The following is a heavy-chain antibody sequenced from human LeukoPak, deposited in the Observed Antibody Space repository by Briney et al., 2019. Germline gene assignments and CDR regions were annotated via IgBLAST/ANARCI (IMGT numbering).Heavy chain of an antibody. J-gene: IGHJ6*02. CDR3: ARNPGYYGMDV. Sequence: TGGSLRLSCAASGFTFSSYWMSWVRQAPGKGLEWVANIKQDGSEKYYVDSVKGRFTISRDNSKNTLYLQMNSLRAEDTAVYYCARNPGYYGMDVWGQGTTVTVSS. V-gene: IGHV3-7*01. CDR1: GFTFSSYW. CDR2: IKQDGSEK.